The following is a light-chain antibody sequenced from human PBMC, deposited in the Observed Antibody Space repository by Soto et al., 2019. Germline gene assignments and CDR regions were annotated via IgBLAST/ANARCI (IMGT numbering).Light chain of an antibody. Sequence: QSALTQPPSVSGSPGQSVTISCTGTGSDIGSYNRVSWYRRVPGTAPKLMISEVNKRPSGVPDRFSGSKSGNTASLTISGLRPEDEADYYCSSYTESATFVLFGGGTKVTVL. V-gene: IGLV2-18*02. CDR1: GSDIGSYNR. CDR3: SSYTESATFVL. J-gene: IGLJ2*01. CDR2: EVN.